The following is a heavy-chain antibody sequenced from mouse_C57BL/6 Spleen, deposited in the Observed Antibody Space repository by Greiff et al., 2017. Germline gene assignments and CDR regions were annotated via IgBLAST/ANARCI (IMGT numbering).Heavy chain of an antibody. Sequence: QVQLQQPGAELVKPGASVKLSCKASGYTFTSYWMQWVKQRPGQGLEWIGEIDPSDSYTNYNQKFKGKATLTVDTSSSTAYMQLSSLTSEDSAVYYCARRAAQASAFAYWGQGTLVTVSA. CDR1: GYTFTSYW. CDR3: ARRAAQASAFAY. D-gene: IGHD3-2*02. CDR2: IDPSDSYT. V-gene: IGHV1-50*01. J-gene: IGHJ3*01.